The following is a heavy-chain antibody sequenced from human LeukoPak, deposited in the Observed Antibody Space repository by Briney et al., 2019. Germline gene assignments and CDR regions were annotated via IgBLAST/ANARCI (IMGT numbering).Heavy chain of an antibody. V-gene: IGHV3-23*01. CDR3: AKDNRHYDFWSGYDY. D-gene: IGHD3-3*01. J-gene: IGHJ4*02. CDR2: ISGSGGST. CDR1: GFTLSSYA. Sequence: GGSLRLSCAASGFTLSSYAMSWVRQAPGKGLEWVSAISGSGGSTYYADSVKGRFTISRDNSKNTLYLQMNSLRAEDTAVYYCAKDNRHYDFWSGYDYWGQGTLVTVSS.